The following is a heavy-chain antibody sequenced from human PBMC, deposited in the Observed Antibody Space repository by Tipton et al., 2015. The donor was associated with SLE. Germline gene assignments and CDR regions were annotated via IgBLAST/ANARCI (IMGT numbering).Heavy chain of an antibody. Sequence: LRLSCAASGFTVSSNYMSWVRQAPGKGLEWIGSIYYSGSTYYNPSLKSRVTISVDTSKNQFSLKLSSVTAADTAVYYCARLGIAVAGPTDYWGQGTLVTVSS. CDR1: GFTVSSNY. CDR2: IYYSGST. CDR3: ARLGIAVAGPTDY. V-gene: IGHV4-39*07. D-gene: IGHD6-19*01. J-gene: IGHJ4*02.